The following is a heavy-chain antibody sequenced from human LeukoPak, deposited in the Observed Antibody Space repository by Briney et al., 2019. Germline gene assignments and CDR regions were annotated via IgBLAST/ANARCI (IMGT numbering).Heavy chain of an antibody. D-gene: IGHD3-22*01. CDR3: AREGYYYDSSGYFNWLDP. CDR2: IIPIFGTA. J-gene: IGHJ5*02. CDR1: GGTFSSYA. Sequence: GASVKVSCKASGGTFSSYAISWVRQAPGQGLEWMGGIIPIFGTANYAQKFQGRVTITTDESTSTAYMELSSLRSEDTAVYYCAREGYYYDSSGYFNWLDPWGQGTLVTVSS. V-gene: IGHV1-69*05.